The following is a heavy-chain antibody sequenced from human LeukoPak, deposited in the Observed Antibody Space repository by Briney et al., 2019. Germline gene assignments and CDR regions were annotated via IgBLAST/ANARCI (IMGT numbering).Heavy chain of an antibody. CDR2: INPNSGGT. D-gene: IGHD6-13*01. V-gene: IGHV1-2*06. CDR1: GYTFTGCY. J-gene: IGHJ4*02. Sequence: ASVKVSCKASGYTFTGCYMHWVRQAPGQGLEWMGRINPNSGGTNYAQKFQGRVTMTRDTSISTAYMELSRLRSDDTAVYYCARALAAAAGPRDWGQGTLVTVSS. CDR3: ARALAAAAGPRD.